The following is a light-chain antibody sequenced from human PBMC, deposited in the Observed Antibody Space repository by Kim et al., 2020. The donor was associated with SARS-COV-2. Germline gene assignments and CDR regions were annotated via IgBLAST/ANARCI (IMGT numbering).Light chain of an antibody. J-gene: IGLJ3*02. CDR2: DVN. CDR1: SSDVGDYNY. Sequence: QSALTQPRSVSGSPGQSVTISCTGTSSDVGDYNYVSWYQQPPGEAPKLIIYDVNKRPSGVPDRLSASKSGNTASLTISGLQAEDEADYYCCSYAGSYTWVFGGGTQLTVL. V-gene: IGLV2-11*01. CDR3: CSYAGSYTWV.